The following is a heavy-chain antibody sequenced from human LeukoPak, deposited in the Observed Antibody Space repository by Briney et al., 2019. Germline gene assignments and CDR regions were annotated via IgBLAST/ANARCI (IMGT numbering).Heavy chain of an antibody. CDR3: AVSAAGLFDP. V-gene: IGHV4-39*07. J-gene: IGHJ5*02. CDR2: INQSGST. Sequence: PSETLSLTCTVSGGSISSSGYYWSWIRQPPGKGLEWIGEINQSGSTNCNPSLKSRVTISVDTSKNQFSLMLNSVTAADTAVYYCAVSAAGLFDPWRQGTLVTVSS. D-gene: IGHD6-13*01. CDR1: GGSISSSGYY.